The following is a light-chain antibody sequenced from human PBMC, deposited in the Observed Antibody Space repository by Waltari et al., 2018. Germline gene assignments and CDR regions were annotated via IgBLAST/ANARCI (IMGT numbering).Light chain of an antibody. CDR3: SSYAGSNGVL. Sequence: QSALTQPPSASGSPGQSVTISCTGTSRDIAAYDYLSWYQPHPAKAPNLMIYEVIKRPSGVPPRFSGSKSGNTASLTVSELQAEDEADYYCSSYAGSNGVLFGGGTKVTVL. V-gene: IGLV2-8*01. J-gene: IGLJ2*01. CDR1: SRDIAAYDY. CDR2: EVI.